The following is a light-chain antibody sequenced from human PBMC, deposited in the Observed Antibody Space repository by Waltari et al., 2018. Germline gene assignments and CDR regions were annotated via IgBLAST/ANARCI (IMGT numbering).Light chain of an antibody. J-gene: IGLJ2*01. CDR1: SSNIGAGYD. CDR2: LNS. V-gene: IGLV1-40*01. Sequence: QSVLAQPPSVSGAPGQRVTISCTGSSSNIGAGYDVHWYQQFPGTVPKLLMYLNSIRPSGVPDRFSGSKSGTSASLAITGLQAEDEADYYCQSYDITLTASVFGGGTKLTVL. CDR3: QSYDITLTASV.